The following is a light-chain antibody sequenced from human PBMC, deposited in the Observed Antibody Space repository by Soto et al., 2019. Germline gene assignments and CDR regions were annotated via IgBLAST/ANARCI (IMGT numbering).Light chain of an antibody. CDR3: QQRSNWPIT. CDR2: DAS. V-gene: IGKV3-11*01. J-gene: IGKJ5*01. Sequence: EIVLTQSPATLSLSPGERATLACRASKSVSSYLAWYQQKPGQAPRLLIYDASNRATGIPARFSGSGSGTDVTLTISSLEPEDFAVYYCQQRSNWPITFGQGTLLEIE. CDR1: KSVSSY.